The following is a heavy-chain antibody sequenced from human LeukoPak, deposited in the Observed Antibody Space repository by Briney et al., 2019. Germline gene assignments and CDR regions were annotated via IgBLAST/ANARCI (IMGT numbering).Heavy chain of an antibody. Sequence: QPGGSLRLSCAASGFTFSTHAMIWVRQAPGKGPEWDSCITGSGSGTYYTDSVKGRFTISRENSNDTLYLQMNSLRAEDTAVYYCVKGRDYNDASAYYIGDFWGQGALVTVSS. V-gene: IGHV3-23*01. CDR3: VKGRDYNDASAYYIGDF. CDR1: GFTFSTHA. CDR2: ITGSGSGT. D-gene: IGHD3-22*01. J-gene: IGHJ4*02.